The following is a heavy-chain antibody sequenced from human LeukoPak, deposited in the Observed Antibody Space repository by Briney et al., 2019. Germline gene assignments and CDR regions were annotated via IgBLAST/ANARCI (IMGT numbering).Heavy chain of an antibody. J-gene: IGHJ4*02. D-gene: IGHD3-16*02. V-gene: IGHV1-18*01. CDR2: ISAYNGNT. CDR3: ASGEDYDYVWGSYRLYYFDY. CDR1: GYTFTSYG. Sequence: ASVKVSCKASGYTFTSYGISWVRQAPGQGLEWMGWISAYNGNTNYAQKLQGRVTMTTDTSTSTAYMELRSLRSDDTAVYYCASGEDYDYVWGSYRLYYFDYGGQGTLVTVSS.